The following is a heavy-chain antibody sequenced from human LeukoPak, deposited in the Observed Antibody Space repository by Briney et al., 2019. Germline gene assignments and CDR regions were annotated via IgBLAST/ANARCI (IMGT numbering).Heavy chain of an antibody. D-gene: IGHD6-13*01. Sequence: PGGSLRLSCAASGFTFSSHAMSWVRQAPGKGLEWVSAITSGSGSNVYYADSLKGRFTISRVNSKNTLYLQMNSLRAEGTAVYYCARHGSWSFDYWGQGTLVTVSA. J-gene: IGHJ4*02. CDR1: GFTFSSHA. V-gene: IGHV3-23*01. CDR2: ITSGSGSNV. CDR3: ARHGSWSFDY.